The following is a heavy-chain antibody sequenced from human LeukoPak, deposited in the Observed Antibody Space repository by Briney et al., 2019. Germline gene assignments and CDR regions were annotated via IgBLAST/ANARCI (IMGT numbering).Heavy chain of an antibody. CDR1: GGSINSYY. CDR3: TREKVSVSGIYFDY. Sequence: SETLSLTCTVSGGSINSYYWSWIRQPAGKGLEWIGRIYTSGSTNYNPSLKSRVTMSVDTSKNQFSLKLSSVTAADTAVYYCTREKVSVSGIYFDYWGQGTLVTVSS. D-gene: IGHD6-19*01. CDR2: IYTSGST. V-gene: IGHV4-4*07. J-gene: IGHJ4*02.